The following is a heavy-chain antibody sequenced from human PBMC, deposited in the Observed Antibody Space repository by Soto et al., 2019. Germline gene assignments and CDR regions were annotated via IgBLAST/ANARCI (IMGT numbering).Heavy chain of an antibody. D-gene: IGHD2-15*01. CDR1: GFTFSSYW. V-gene: IGHV3-74*01. Sequence: EVQLVESGGGLVQPGGSLRLSCAASGFTFSSYWMHWVRQAPGKGLVWVSRINSDGSSTSYADSVKGRFTISRDNAKKEPYLQMNSLRAEDRAVYYCARDIGNGGSSAGSIVQMNAFDIWGQGTMVTVSS. J-gene: IGHJ3*02. CDR2: INSDGSST. CDR3: ARDIGNGGSSAGSIVQMNAFDI.